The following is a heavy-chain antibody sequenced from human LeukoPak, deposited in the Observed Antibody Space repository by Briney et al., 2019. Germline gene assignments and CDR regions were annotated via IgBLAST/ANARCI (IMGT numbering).Heavy chain of an antibody. Sequence: GGSLRLSCAASGFTFSSYAMHWVRQAPGKGLEWVAVISYDGSNKYYADSVKGRFTISRDNSKNTLYLQMNSLRAEDTAVYYCARDRGIAVAGWYMDVWGKGTTVTVSS. CDR3: ARDRGIAVAGWYMDV. CDR2: ISYDGSNK. J-gene: IGHJ6*03. D-gene: IGHD6-19*01. CDR1: GFTFSSYA. V-gene: IGHV3-30*04.